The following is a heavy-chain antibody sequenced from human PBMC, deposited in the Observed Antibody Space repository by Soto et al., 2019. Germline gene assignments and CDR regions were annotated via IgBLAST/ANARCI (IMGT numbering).Heavy chain of an antibody. CDR1: GDSVSSNSAA. CDR2: TYYRSKWYS. Sequence: PSQTLSLTCAISGDSVSSNSAAWNWIRQSPSRGLEWLGRTYYRSKWYSDFALSVKSRITINPDTSKNQFSLHLNSVTPEDTAVYFCARDQDEGAAAHPTYYYYGIDVWGQGTTVTVAS. D-gene: IGHD1-26*01. J-gene: IGHJ6*02. V-gene: IGHV6-1*01. CDR3: ARDQDEGAAAHPTYYYYGIDV.